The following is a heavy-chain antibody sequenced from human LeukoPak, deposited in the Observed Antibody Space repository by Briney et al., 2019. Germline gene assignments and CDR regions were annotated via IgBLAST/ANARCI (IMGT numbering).Heavy chain of an antibody. CDR2: IYYSGST. J-gene: IGHJ4*02. CDR1: GGSITSYY. Sequence: SETLSLTCTVSGGSITSYYWSWIRQPPGEGLEWIGYIYYSGSTNYHPSLKSRVTISVDTSENHVSLRLTSVTAEDTAVYYCAREAPGGSGWTYFDYWGQGSLVTVSS. V-gene: IGHV4-59*01. CDR3: AREAPGGSGWTYFDY. D-gene: IGHD6-19*01.